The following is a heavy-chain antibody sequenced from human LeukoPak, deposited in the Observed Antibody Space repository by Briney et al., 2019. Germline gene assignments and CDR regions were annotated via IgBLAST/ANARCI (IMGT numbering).Heavy chain of an antibody. Sequence: SETLSLTCTVSGSSISSNYWSWIRQPPGKGLEWIGYINYSGSTNYNPSLKSRVTISVDTSKNLFSLKLTSVTAADTAVYYCGRRGNWGFFDYWGQGTLVTVSS. V-gene: IGHV4-59*01. D-gene: IGHD7-27*01. CDR3: GRRGNWGFFDY. CDR1: GSSISSNY. J-gene: IGHJ4*02. CDR2: INYSGST.